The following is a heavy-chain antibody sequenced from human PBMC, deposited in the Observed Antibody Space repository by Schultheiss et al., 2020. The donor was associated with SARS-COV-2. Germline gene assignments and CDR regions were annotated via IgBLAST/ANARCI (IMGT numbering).Heavy chain of an antibody. CDR2: IYYSGST. J-gene: IGHJ5*02. D-gene: IGHD6-13*01. CDR1: GGSISSYY. Sequence: GSLRLSCTVSGGSISSYYWNWIRQPPGKGLEWIGYIYYSGSTNYNPSLKSRVTISVDTSKNQFSLKLSSVTAADTAVYYCARRPGGIAAARFDPWGQGTLVTVSS. V-gene: IGHV4-59*08. CDR3: ARRPGGIAAARFDP.